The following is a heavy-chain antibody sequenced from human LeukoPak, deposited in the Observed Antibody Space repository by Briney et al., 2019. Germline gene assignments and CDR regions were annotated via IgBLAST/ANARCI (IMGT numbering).Heavy chain of an antibody. J-gene: IGHJ4*02. CDR1: GFTFSSYA. Sequence: GGSLRLSCAASGFTFSSYAMSWVRQAPGEGLEWVSAISGSGGSTYYADSVKGRFTISRDNSKNTLYLQMNSLRAEDTAVYYCAKTEARPLEFFDYWGQGTLVTVSS. V-gene: IGHV3-23*01. CDR2: ISGSGGST. CDR3: AKTEARPLEFFDY. D-gene: IGHD6-6*01.